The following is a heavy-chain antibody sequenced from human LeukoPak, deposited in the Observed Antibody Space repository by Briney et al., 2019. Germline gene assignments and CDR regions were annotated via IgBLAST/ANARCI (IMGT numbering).Heavy chain of an antibody. Sequence: KPSETLSLTRTVSGGSISSYYWSWIRQPPGKGLEWIGYIYYSGSTNYNPSLKSRVTISVDTSKNQFSLKLSSVTAADTAVYYCARSGQQLSPATWFDPWGQGTLVTVSS. CDR2: IYYSGST. CDR1: GGSISSYY. J-gene: IGHJ5*02. D-gene: IGHD6-13*01. CDR3: ARSGQQLSPATWFDP. V-gene: IGHV4-59*01.